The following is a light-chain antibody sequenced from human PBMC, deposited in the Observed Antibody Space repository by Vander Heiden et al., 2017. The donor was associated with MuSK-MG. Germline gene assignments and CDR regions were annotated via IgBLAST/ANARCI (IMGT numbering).Light chain of an antibody. J-gene: IGLJ2*01. V-gene: IGLV3-1*01. CDR3: QAWDSVVV. CDR2: QES. CDR1: KLGDKY. Sequence: SSQLPQPPSVSVSPGQTASSTCSGDKLGDKYACWYQQKPGQSTVLVIYQESKRPSGIPERFSGSNSGNTATLTISGTQAMDEADYYCQAWDSVVVFGGGTKLTVL.